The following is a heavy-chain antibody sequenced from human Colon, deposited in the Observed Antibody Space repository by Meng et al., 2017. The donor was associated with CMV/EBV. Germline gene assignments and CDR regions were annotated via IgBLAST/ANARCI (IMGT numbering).Heavy chain of an antibody. CDR2: IYSGGST. V-gene: IGHV3-53*01. D-gene: IGHD2-15*01. Sequence: GGSLRLSCAASGFTVSSNYMSWVRQAPGKGLEWVSVIYSGGSTYYADSVRGRFTISRDNSKNMLYLQMNSLRVEDTAAHYYCAKGLRSGGAYYFFDSWGQGTLVTVSS. J-gene: IGHJ4*02. CDR1: GFTVSSNY. CDR3: AKGLRSGGAYYFFDS.